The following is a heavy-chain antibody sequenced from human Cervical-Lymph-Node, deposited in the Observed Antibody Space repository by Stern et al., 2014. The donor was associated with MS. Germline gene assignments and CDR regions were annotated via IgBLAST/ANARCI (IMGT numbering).Heavy chain of an antibody. CDR3: VAYSSGDNINY. CDR1: GFTFSSHG. CDR2: IWYDGRNE. J-gene: IGHJ4*02. V-gene: IGHV3-33*01. Sequence: VQLLESGGGVVQPGRSLRLSCAAFGFTFSSHGMHWVRQAPGKGLEWGAVIWYDGRNEKDASSVKGGVNIFSDNSKYTLYMQMNSLRAEDTAVYYCVAYSSGDNINYWGQGTLVTVSS. D-gene: IGHD6-19*01.